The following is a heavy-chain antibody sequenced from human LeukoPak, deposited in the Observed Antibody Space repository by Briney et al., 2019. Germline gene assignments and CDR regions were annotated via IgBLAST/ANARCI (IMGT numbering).Heavy chain of an antibody. CDR3: ARDPQINEQQLVLNY. CDR1: GGTFSSYA. V-gene: IGHV1-69*04. J-gene: IGHJ4*02. CDR2: IIPILGIA. Sequence: ASVKVSCKASGGTFSSYAISWVRQAPGQGLEWMGRIIPILGIANYAQKFQGRVTITADKSTSTAYMELSSLRSEDTAVYYCARDPQINEQQLVLNYWGQGTLVTVSS. D-gene: IGHD6-13*01.